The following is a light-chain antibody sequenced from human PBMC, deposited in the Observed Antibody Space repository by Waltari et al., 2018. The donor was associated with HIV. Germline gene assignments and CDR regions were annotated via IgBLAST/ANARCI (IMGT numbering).Light chain of an antibody. CDR2: KDN. J-gene: IGLJ1*01. Sequence: SYELTQPPSVSVSPGQTARITCSGDALPKQYAYWYQQKPGQAPVLVIYKDNERPSGIPERFSGSSSGTTVTLTISGVQTEDEAGYYCQSADSSGTYPDVFGTGTKVTVL. V-gene: IGLV3-25*03. CDR1: ALPKQY. CDR3: QSADSSGTYPDV.